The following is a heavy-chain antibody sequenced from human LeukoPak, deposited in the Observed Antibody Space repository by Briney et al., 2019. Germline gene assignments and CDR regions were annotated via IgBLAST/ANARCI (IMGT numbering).Heavy chain of an antibody. CDR1: GYTFTSYA. D-gene: IGHD4-17*01. J-gene: IGHJ4*02. CDR2: IIPIFGTA. V-gene: IGHV1-69*13. CDR3: ARDLMTTVTHGDFDY. Sequence: SVKVSCKASGYTFTSYAISWVRQAPGQGLEWMGGIIPIFGTANYAQKFQGRVTITADESTSTAYMELSSLRSEDTAVYYCARDLMTTVTHGDFDYWGQGTLVTVSS.